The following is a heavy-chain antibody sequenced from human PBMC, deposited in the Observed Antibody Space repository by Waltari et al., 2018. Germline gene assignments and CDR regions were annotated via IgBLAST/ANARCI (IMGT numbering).Heavy chain of an antibody. CDR3: AREVRVCSGGSCYFDY. Sequence: EVQLVESGGGLIQPGGSLRLSCAASGFTFSRYEMNWVRQAPGKGLEWVTKISSSGRTIYYADSVKGRFTISTDNAKNSLYLQMNSLRAEDTAVYYCAREVRVCSGGSCYFDYWGQGTLVTVSS. V-gene: IGHV3-48*03. J-gene: IGHJ4*02. D-gene: IGHD2-15*01. CDR1: GFTFSRYE. CDR2: ISSSGRTI.